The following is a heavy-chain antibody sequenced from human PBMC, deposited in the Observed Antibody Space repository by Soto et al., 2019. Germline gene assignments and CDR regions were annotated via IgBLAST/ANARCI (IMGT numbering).Heavy chain of an antibody. V-gene: IGHV4-39*01. Sequence: SETLSLTCTVSGGSISSSSYYWGWIRQPPGKGLEWIGSIYYSGSTYYNPSLKSRVTISVDTSKNQFSLKLSSVTAADTAVYYCARHRIPTYYYDSTGEVDYWGQGTLVTVSS. J-gene: IGHJ4*02. CDR1: GGSISSSSYY. CDR3: ARHRIPTYYYDSTGEVDY. CDR2: IYYSGST. D-gene: IGHD3-22*01.